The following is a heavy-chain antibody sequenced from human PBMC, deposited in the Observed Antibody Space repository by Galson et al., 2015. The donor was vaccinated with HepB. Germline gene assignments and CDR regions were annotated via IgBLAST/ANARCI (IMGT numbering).Heavy chain of an antibody. V-gene: IGHV3-30*18. CDR1: GFTFSNYG. CDR3: ANDPYLYSALVGTMAGFGY. CDR2: ISYDGSNK. D-gene: IGHD6-19*01. Sequence: SLRLSCAASGFTFSNYGMHWVRQAPGKGLEWVAVISYDGSNKYYADSVKGRFTISRDNSKNTLYLQMNSLRAEDTALYYCANDPYLYSALVGTMAGFGYWGQGTLVTVSS. J-gene: IGHJ4*02.